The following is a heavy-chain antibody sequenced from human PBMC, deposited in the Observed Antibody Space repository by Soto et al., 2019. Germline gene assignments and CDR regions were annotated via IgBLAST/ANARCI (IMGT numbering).Heavy chain of an antibody. CDR1: GFSLSTSGVG. V-gene: IGHV2-5*02. Sequence: QITLKESGPTLVKPTQTLTLTCTFSGFSLSTSGVGVGWIRQPPGKALEWLGFIYWDDDKQYSPSLKRRVTIPKDTPKTQLVLTLTNMDPLDTATYYCAHRTYSRLFDYWGQATLVTVSS. CDR2: IYWDDDK. D-gene: IGHD2-15*01. J-gene: IGHJ4*02. CDR3: AHRTYSRLFDY.